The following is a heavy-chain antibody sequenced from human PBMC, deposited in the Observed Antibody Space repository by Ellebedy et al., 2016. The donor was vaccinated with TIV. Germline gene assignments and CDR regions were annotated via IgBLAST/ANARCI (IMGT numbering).Heavy chain of an antibody. D-gene: IGHD3-9*01. CDR3: ARGPYYDILTGYYWLYFDY. CDR1: GLTSTNYV. CDR2: IIPIFGTA. Sequence: SVKVSXKASGLTSTNYVISWVRQAPGQGLEWMGGIIPIFGTANYAQKFQGRVTITADESTSTAYMELSSLRSEDTAVYYCARGPYYDILTGYYWLYFDYWGQGTLVTVSS. J-gene: IGHJ4*02. V-gene: IGHV1-69*13.